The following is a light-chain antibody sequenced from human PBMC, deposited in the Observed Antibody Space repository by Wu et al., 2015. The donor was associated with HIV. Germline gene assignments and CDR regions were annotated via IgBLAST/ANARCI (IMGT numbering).Light chain of an antibody. Sequence: DIQMTQSPSSLSASVGDTVTITCRANQGIANSLAWYQQKPGKVPKLLIYAASTLQLGVPSRFSGSVSGTDFTLTINSLQSEDVATYYCQKYNNAPFTFGGGTEGGD. CDR1: QGIANS. V-gene: IGKV1-27*01. CDR2: AAS. J-gene: IGKJ4*01. CDR3: QKYNNAPFT.